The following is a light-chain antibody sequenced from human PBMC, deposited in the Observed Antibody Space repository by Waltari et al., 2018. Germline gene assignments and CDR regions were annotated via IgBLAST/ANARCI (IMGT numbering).Light chain of an antibody. CDR1: SSDVGGYRY. Sequence: QSALTQPRSVSGSPGQSVTIPCTGTSSDVGGYRYVSWYQQHPGKAPKLMIYDVSKRPSGVPDRFSGSKSANTASLTISGLQAEDEADYYCCSYAGNYTLVFGGGTRLTVL. CDR3: CSYAGNYTLV. V-gene: IGLV2-11*01. CDR2: DVS. J-gene: IGLJ3*02.